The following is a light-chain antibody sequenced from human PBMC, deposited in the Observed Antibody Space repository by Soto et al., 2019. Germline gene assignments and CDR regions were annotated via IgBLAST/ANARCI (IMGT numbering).Light chain of an antibody. CDR3: QLSNSYSEA. CDR2: KAS. CDR1: QTISSW. V-gene: IGKV1-5*03. Sequence: DIQMSQSPSTLSGYIGDKVTITCGASQTISSWLAWYQQKPGKAPKLLIYKASTLKSGVPSRFSGSGSGTEFTLTISSLQPDDFATYYCQLSNSYSEAFGQGTKVDIK. J-gene: IGKJ1*01.